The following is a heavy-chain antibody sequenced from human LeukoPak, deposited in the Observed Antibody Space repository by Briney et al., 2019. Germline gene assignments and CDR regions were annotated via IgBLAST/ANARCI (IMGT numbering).Heavy chain of an antibody. CDR2: IYSGGST. D-gene: IGHD3-9*01. Sequence: GRSLRLSCAASGFTVSSNYMSWVRQAPGKGLEWVSVIYSGGSTYYADSVKGRFTISRDNSKNTLYLQMNSLRAEDTAVYYCASWLRLDAFDIWGQGTMVTVSS. CDR1: GFTVSSNY. J-gene: IGHJ3*02. V-gene: IGHV3-66*01. CDR3: ASWLRLDAFDI.